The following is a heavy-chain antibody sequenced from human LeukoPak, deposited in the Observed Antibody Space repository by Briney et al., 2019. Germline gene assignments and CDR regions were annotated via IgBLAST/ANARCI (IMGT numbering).Heavy chain of an antibody. CDR3: ARGGYCSLDC. J-gene: IGHJ4*02. V-gene: IGHV3-30*03. CDR2: ISYDGSNK. D-gene: IGHD5-18*01. Sequence: GRSLRLSCAASGFTFSSYGMHWVRQAPGKGLEWVAVISYDGSNKYYADSVKGRFTISRDNSKNTLYLQMNSLRAEDTAVYYCARGGYCSLDCWGQGTLVTVSS. CDR1: GFTFSSYG.